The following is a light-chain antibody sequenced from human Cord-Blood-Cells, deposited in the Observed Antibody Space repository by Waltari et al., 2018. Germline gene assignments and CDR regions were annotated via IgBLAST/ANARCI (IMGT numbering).Light chain of an antibody. J-gene: IGLJ2*01. CDR2: DVS. CDR3: CSYAGSYTFVV. CDR1: SSDVGGYNY. Sequence: QSALTQPRSVSGSPGQSVTISCTGTSSDVGGYNYVSWYQQHPDKAPKLMIYDVSKRPSGIPDRVSGSKSGNTASLTISGLQAEDEADYYCCSYAGSYTFVVFGGGTKLTVL. V-gene: IGLV2-11*01.